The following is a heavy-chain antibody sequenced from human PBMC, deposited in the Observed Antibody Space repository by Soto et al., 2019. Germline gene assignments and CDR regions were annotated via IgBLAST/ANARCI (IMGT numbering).Heavy chain of an antibody. J-gene: IGHJ6*03. CDR1: GYTFTSYG. CDR2: ISAYNGNT. V-gene: IGHV1-18*01. CDR3: ARDSDEGGYYYYYYMDV. Sequence: QVQLVQSGAEVKKPGASVKVSCKASGYTFTSYGISWVRQAPGQGLEWIGWISAYNGNTNYAQKRQGRVTMTTDTSTSTAYMELRSLRSDDTAVYYCARDSDEGGYYYYYYMDVWSKGTTVTVSS.